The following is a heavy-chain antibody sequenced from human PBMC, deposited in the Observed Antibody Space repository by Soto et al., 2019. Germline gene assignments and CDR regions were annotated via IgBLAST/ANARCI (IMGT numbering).Heavy chain of an antibody. J-gene: IGHJ4*02. CDR1: GFTFSTYG. Sequence: LRLSCAASGFTFSTYGMHWVRQAPGKGLEWVAVTSNDGRNKYHADSVKGRFTISRDNSKNTLYLQMNSLRAEDTAVYFCAKDGDIAAAGYYFGYWGQGTLVTVSS. V-gene: IGHV3-30*18. CDR2: TSNDGRNK. D-gene: IGHD6-13*01. CDR3: AKDGDIAAAGYYFGY.